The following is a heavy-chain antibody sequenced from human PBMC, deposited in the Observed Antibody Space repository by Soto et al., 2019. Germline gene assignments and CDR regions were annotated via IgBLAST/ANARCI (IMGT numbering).Heavy chain of an antibody. CDR3: ARDPLYGDFGMDV. Sequence: SETLSLTCAVSGYSISSGYYWGWIRQPPGKGLEWIGSIYHSGSTYYNPSLKSRVTISVDTSKNQFSLKLSSVTAADTAVYYCARDPLYGDFGMDVWGQGTTVT. J-gene: IGHJ6*02. V-gene: IGHV4-38-2*02. D-gene: IGHD4-17*01. CDR2: IYHSGST. CDR1: GYSISSGYY.